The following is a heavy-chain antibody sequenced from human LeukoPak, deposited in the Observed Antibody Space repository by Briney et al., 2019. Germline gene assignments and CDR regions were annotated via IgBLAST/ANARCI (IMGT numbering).Heavy chain of an antibody. CDR2: IKITTEGGTT. J-gene: IGHJ3*01. CDR1: GFTFSNAW. CDR3: RGGFYDSSGYFASGAFDL. Sequence: PGGALRLSCAASGFTFSNAWRTAVGQAPGRVVEGVGRIKITTEGGTTDCAAPVKGRFIISRDDSKNTLYLQMNSLKTEDTAVYYCRGGFYDSSGYFASGAFDLWGQGTMVTVSS. V-gene: IGHV3-15*01. D-gene: IGHD3-22*01.